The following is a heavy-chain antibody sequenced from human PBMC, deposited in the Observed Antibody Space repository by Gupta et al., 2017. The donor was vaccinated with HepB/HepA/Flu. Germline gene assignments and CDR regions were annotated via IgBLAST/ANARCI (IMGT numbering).Heavy chain of an antibody. CDR3: ARDNVYYGGIDY. CDR2: IYYSGST. CDR1: GGSLSSGGYY. J-gene: IGHJ4*02. D-gene: IGHD4-23*01. V-gene: IGHV4-31*03. Sequence: QVQLQESGPGLVKPSQTLSLTCTVSGGSLSSGGYYWSWIRQHPGKGLEWIGYIYYSGSTYYNPSLKSRVTISVDTSKNQFSLKLSSVTAADTAVYYCARDNVYYGGIDYWGQGTLVTVSS.